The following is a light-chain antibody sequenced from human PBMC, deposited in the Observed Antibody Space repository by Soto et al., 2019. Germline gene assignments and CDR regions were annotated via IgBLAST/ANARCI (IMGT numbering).Light chain of an antibody. V-gene: IGKV3D-20*02. Sequence: EVVLTQSPATLSLSPGERATLSCRASQSVSSTYLAWYQQQPGQAPRLLMSGTSNRATGTPDRFSGSGSGTDFTLTISRLEPEDFAVYYCQQRSNWPSTFGQGTRLEIK. CDR2: GTS. CDR1: QSVSSTY. CDR3: QQRSNWPST. J-gene: IGKJ5*01.